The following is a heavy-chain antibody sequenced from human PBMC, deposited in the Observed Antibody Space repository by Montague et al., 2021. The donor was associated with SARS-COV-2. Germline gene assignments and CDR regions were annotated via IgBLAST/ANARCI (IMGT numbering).Heavy chain of an antibody. Sequence: LSLACTVSGGSISSGSYYWSWIRQPAGKGLAWIGRIYTSGTTDYSFSLKSRVTISVDTSKNQFSLKLTSVTAADTAVYYCARAHSGSWAHLDNWGQGSLVTVSS. CDR1: GGSISSGSYY. D-gene: IGHD5-12*01. V-gene: IGHV4-61*02. CDR3: ARAHSGSWAHLDN. CDR2: IYTSGTT. J-gene: IGHJ4*02.